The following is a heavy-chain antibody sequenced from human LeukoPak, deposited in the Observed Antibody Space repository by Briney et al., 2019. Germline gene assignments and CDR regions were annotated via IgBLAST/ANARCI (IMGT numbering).Heavy chain of an antibody. V-gene: IGHV4-38-2*02. CDR3: ATTTVTTGY. J-gene: IGHJ4*02. CDR1: GYSMSSGYY. CDR2: MYHTGST. Sequence: SETLSLTCSVSGYSMSSGYYWGWIRQPPERGLEWIGSMYHTGSTYYNPSLKSRVTMSVDTSKNQFSLKLSSVTAADTAVYYCATTTVTTGYWGQGTLVTVSS. D-gene: IGHD4-17*01.